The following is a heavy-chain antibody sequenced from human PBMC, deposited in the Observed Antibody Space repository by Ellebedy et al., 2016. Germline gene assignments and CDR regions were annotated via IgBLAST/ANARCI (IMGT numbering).Heavy chain of an antibody. D-gene: IGHD5-24*01. CDR2: ISYDGSNK. J-gene: IGHJ3*02. V-gene: IGHV3-30*03. Sequence: GESLKISXAASGFTFSSYGMHWVRQAPGKGLEWVAVISYDGSNKYYADSVKGRFTISRDNSKNTLYLQMNSLRAEDTAVYYCARISRDGYTIWGQGTMVTVSS. CDR1: GFTFSSYG. CDR3: ARISRDGYTI.